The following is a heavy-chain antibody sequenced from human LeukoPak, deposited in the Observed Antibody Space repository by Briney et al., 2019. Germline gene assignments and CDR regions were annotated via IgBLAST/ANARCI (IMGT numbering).Heavy chain of an antibody. CDR2: ISSTGDTI. Sequence: GGSLRLSCAASGFAFSSYEMNWVRQAPGKGLEWVSYISSTGDTIYYADSVKGRFTISRDNAKNSLYLRMNSLRAEDTAVYYCARDRGYGDYWWFDPWGQGTLVTVSS. V-gene: IGHV3-48*03. J-gene: IGHJ5*02. CDR3: ARDRGYGDYWWFDP. CDR1: GFAFSSYE. D-gene: IGHD4-17*01.